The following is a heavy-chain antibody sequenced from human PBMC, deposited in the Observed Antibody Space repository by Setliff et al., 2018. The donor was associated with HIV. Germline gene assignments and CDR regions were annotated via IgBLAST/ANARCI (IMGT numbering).Heavy chain of an antibody. CDR3: VRYDVYEYCYQVFDI. CDR1: EYAFSNYW. Sequence: GASLKISCVGSEYAFSNYWIGWVRQMPGKGLEWMGIIYPRDSKIRYSPSFQGQVTFSVDKSLNTAYLQWSSLKVSDSAIYYCVRYDVYEYCYQVFDIWGQGTTVTVSS. J-gene: IGHJ3*02. CDR2: IYPRDSKI. D-gene: IGHD2-21*01. V-gene: IGHV5-51*01.